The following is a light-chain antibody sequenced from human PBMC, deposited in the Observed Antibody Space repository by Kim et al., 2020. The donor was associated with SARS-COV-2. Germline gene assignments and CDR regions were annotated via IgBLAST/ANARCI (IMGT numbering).Light chain of an antibody. J-gene: IGLJ2*01. CDR2: GKH. CDR3: NAPGSHDTVI. Sequence: VGLGLTVRIPCQGGSLMNSYATWYQQKPGQAPIVVIYGKHNRPSGIPDRFARSSSGNAASLTIPGTQAGDEADYYCNAPGSHDTVIFGGGNQLTVL. CDR1: SLMNSY. V-gene: IGLV3-19*01.